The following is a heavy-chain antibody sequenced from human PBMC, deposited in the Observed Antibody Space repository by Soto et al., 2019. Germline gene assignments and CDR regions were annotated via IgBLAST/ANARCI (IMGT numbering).Heavy chain of an antibody. V-gene: IGHV6-1*01. Sequence: PSQTLSLTCAISGDSFSSNSAAWTWIRQSPSRGLEWLGRTYYRSKWYSDYAVSVRSRITINADTTRNQFSLQVNSVTPEDTAVYYCARQGSSWFDYWGQGALVTVSS. CDR3: ARQGSSWFDY. D-gene: IGHD6-13*01. CDR2: TYYRSKWYS. J-gene: IGHJ4*02. CDR1: GDSFSSNSAA.